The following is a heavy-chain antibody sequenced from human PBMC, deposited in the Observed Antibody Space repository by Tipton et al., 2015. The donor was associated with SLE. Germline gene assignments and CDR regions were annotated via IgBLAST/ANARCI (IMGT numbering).Heavy chain of an antibody. Sequence: TLSLTCTVSGGSISDYYWSWIRQPPGKGLEWIGYNYYSGSTNYNPSLKSRVTISVDTSKNQFSLKLSSVTAADTAVYYCARHMITGGEFDYWGQGTLVTVSS. D-gene: IGHD3-16*01. J-gene: IGHJ4*02. CDR2: NYYSGST. V-gene: IGHV4-59*08. CDR3: ARHMITGGEFDY. CDR1: GGSISDYY.